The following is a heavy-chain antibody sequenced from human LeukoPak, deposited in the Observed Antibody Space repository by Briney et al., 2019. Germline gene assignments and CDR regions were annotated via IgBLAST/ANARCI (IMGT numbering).Heavy chain of an antibody. V-gene: IGHV2-70*01. J-gene: IGHJ4*02. CDR2: IDWDDDK. Sequence: SGPALVKPTQTFTLTCTFSGFSLSTSGMCVSWIRQPPGKALEWLALIDWDDDKYYSTSLKTRLTISKDTSKNQVVLTMTNMDPVDTATYYCARIYFYDSSSYYFDYWGQGTLVTVSS. D-gene: IGHD3-22*01. CDR3: ARIYFYDSSSYYFDY. CDR1: GFSLSTSGMC.